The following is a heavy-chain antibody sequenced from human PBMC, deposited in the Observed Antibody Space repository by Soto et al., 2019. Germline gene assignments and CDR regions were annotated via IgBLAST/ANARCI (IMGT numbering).Heavy chain of an antibody. J-gene: IGHJ6*02. Sequence: ASVKVSCKASGYTFTSYGISWVRQAPGQGLEWMGWISAYNGNTNYAQKLQGRVTMTTDTSTSTAYMELRSLRSDDTAVYYCARVVKTRYYDSSACGMDVWGQGTTVTVSS. CDR2: ISAYNGNT. V-gene: IGHV1-18*01. CDR3: ARVVKTRYYDSSACGMDV. CDR1: GYTFTSYG. D-gene: IGHD3-22*01.